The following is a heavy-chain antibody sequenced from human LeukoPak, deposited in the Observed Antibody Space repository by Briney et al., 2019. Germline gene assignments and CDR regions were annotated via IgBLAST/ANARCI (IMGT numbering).Heavy chain of an antibody. CDR3: ARVSDNWNGIKGAFDI. Sequence: GGSLRLSCAASGFSFSSYVMHWVGQTQGKGREWGAVIWDDGSNEYYTDSVKGRFTISGDNSKNTLYLQMNSLTAEDTAVYYCARVSDNWNGIKGAFDIWGQGALVTVSS. J-gene: IGHJ3*02. D-gene: IGHD1-1*01. V-gene: IGHV3-33*01. CDR2: IWDDGSNE. CDR1: GFSFSSYV.